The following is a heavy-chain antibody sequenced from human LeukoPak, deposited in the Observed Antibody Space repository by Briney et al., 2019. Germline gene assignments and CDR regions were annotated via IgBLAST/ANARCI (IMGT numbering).Heavy chain of an antibody. CDR1: GFTFSSYA. CDR3: AKGAAGGSGSYYQKNWFDP. CDR2: ISGSGGST. Sequence: TGGSLRLSCAASGFTFSSYAMSWVRQAPGKGLEWVSAISGSGGSTYYADSVKGRFTISRGNSKNTLYLQMNSLRAEDTAVYYCAKGAAGGSGSYYQKNWFDPWGQGTLVTVSS. J-gene: IGHJ5*02. V-gene: IGHV3-23*01. D-gene: IGHD3-10*01.